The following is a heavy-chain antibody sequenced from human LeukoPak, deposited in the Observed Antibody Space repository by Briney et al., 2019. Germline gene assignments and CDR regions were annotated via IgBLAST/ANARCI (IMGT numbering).Heavy chain of an antibody. CDR2: IGGGGTNT. D-gene: IGHD3-22*01. Sequence: GGSLRLSCAASGFTFTDFAMNWVRDAPGKGLDRVSGIGGGGTNTDYADSVKGRFTISRDNSKNTLTLQMSSLRADDTAVYFCAKDARGYHRPIDHWGQGILVTVSS. J-gene: IGHJ4*02. CDR3: AKDARGYHRPIDH. V-gene: IGHV3-23*01. CDR1: GFTFTDFA.